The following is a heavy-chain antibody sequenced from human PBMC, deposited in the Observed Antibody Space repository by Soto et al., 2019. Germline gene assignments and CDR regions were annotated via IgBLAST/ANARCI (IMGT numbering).Heavy chain of an antibody. CDR3: ARDLNYGLFDY. CDR2: ISSSSSTI. CDR1: GFTFSSYS. D-gene: IGHD4-17*01. J-gene: IGHJ4*02. V-gene: IGHV3-48*01. Sequence: EVQLVESGGGLVQPGGSLRLSCGASGFTFSSYSMNWVRQAPGKGLEWVSYISSSSSTIYYADSVKGRFTISRDNAKNSLYLQMKSLRAEDTAVYYYARDLNYGLFDYWGQGTLVSVSS.